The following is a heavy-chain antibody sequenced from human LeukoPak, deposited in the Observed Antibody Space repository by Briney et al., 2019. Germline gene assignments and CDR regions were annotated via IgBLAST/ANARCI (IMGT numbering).Heavy chain of an antibody. Sequence: SVKVSCKASGGTLSSFTISWMRQAPGQGLEWMGGIIPDFGTTYNGQNFQGRLTVTADESTDTAYMNLRGLTSEDTAVYYCARDRGDYFDFWGQGTPVSVSS. J-gene: IGHJ4*02. CDR2: IIPDFGTT. V-gene: IGHV1-69*13. D-gene: IGHD3-10*01. CDR3: ARDRGDYFDF. CDR1: GGTLSSFT.